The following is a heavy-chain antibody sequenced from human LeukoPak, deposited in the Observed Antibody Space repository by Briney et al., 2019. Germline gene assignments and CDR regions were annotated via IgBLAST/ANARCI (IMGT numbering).Heavy chain of an antibody. CDR1: GGSISSSSYY. CDR2: IHYTGST. V-gene: IGHV4-61*01. D-gene: IGHD3-10*01. CDR3: ARKGEHYYDSGKLWPAWFDS. Sequence: SETLSLTCTVSGGSISSSSYYWSWIRQPPGKGVEWIGFIHYTGSTDYNPSLKSRVTISMDTSNNQLALRLTSVTAADTAVYYCARKGEHYYDSGKLWPAWFDSWGQGTLVTVSS. J-gene: IGHJ5*01.